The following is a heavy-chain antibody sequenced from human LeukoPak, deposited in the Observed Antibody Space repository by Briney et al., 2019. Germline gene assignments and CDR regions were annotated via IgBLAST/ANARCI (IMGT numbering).Heavy chain of an antibody. CDR1: GGSISSYY. CDR2: IYTSGST. J-gene: IGHJ5*02. CDR3: ARFSRVVGARDNNWFDP. D-gene: IGHD1-26*01. Sequence: SETLSLTCTVSGGSISSYYWSWIRQPAGRGLEWIGRIYTSGSTNYDPSLKSRVTMSVDTSKNRFSLKLSSVTAADTAVYYCARFSRVVGARDNNWFDPWGQGTLVTVSS. V-gene: IGHV4-4*07.